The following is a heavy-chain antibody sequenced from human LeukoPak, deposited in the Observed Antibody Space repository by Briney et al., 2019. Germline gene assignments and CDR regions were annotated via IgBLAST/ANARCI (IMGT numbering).Heavy chain of an antibody. D-gene: IGHD3-3*01. CDR1: GGSFSGYY. Sequence: SETLSLXCAVYGGSFSGYYWSWIRQPPGKGLEWIGEINHSGSTNYNPSLKSRVTISVDTSKNQFSLKLSSVTAADTAVYYCASRDFWSGYLYYFDYWGQGTLVTVSS. J-gene: IGHJ4*02. CDR3: ASRDFWSGYLYYFDY. CDR2: INHSGST. V-gene: IGHV4-34*01.